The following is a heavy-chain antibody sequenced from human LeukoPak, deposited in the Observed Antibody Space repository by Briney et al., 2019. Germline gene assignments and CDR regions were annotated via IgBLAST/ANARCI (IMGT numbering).Heavy chain of an antibody. CDR3: AKDPYSTGLYQGYYFDY. D-gene: IGHD6-19*01. V-gene: IGHV3-23*01. J-gene: IGHJ4*02. CDR2: ISGSGDRI. CDR1: GFTFSSYA. Sequence: GGSLRLSCAASGFTFSSYAMSWVRQAPGKGLEWVSGISGSGDRIYYADSVKGRFSISRDNSKNTLYLQMNSLRDGDTAVYYCAKDPYSTGLYQGYYFDYWGQGSLVTVSS.